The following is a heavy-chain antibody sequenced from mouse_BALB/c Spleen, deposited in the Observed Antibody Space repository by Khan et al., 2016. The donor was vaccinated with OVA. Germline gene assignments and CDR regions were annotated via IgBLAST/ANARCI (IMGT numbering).Heavy chain of an antibody. CDR3: ARPPYVSYVLDN. Sequence: QIQLVQSGPEVKKPGETVKISCKASGHTFTKFGMNWVKQAPGKGLKWMGWINTYTGEPTYADDFNGRFAFSLEISASTAYLQINNLKNEDTATYFCARPPYVSYVLDNWGQGTSVTVSS. J-gene: IGHJ4*01. CDR1: GHTFTKFG. D-gene: IGHD1-1*01. CDR2: INTYTGEP. V-gene: IGHV9-3-1*01.